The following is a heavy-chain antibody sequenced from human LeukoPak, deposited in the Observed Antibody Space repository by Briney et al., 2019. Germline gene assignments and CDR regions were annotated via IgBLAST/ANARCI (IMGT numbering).Heavy chain of an antibody. J-gene: IGHJ4*02. CDR3: ARDAYDSSGYYPYYFDY. Sequence: ASVKVSCKASEYTFTDYYIHWVRQAPGQGLEWMGWISAYNGNTNYAQKLQGRVTMTTDTSTSTAYMELRSLRSDDTAVYYCARDAYDSSGYYPYYFDYWGQGTLVTVSS. V-gene: IGHV1-18*04. CDR2: ISAYNGNT. CDR1: EYTFTDYY. D-gene: IGHD3-22*01.